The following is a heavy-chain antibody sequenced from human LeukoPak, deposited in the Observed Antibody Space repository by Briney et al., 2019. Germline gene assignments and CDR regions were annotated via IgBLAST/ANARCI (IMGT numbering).Heavy chain of an antibody. CDR3: ATHIAAATRFDY. Sequence: GGSLRLSCAASEFTFKNYWMSWVRQAPGKGLEWVANVKQDGSEKFYVESVMGRFTISRDNAKNALYLQMDSLRAEDTAVYYCATHIAAATRFDYWGQGTLVTVSS. CDR1: EFTFKNYW. D-gene: IGHD6-13*01. V-gene: IGHV3-7*01. J-gene: IGHJ4*02. CDR2: VKQDGSEK.